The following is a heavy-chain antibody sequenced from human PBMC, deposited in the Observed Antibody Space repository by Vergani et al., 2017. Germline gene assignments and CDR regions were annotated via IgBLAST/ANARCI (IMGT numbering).Heavy chain of an antibody. J-gene: IGHJ4*02. CDR2: IFSSGTT. V-gene: IGHV4-61*02. Sequence: QVQLQESGPGLVKPSQTLSLSCTVSGGSVRTSIGYYLTWIRQPARKTLGWIGDIFSSGTTNYNPSFKNRVTMSVDTSKNQFSLKLNSVTAADTAVYYCASGSRAEGGSGPDKWGQGTLVTVSS. CDR1: GGSVRTSIGYY. CDR3: ASGSRAEGGSGPDK. D-gene: IGHD6-13*01.